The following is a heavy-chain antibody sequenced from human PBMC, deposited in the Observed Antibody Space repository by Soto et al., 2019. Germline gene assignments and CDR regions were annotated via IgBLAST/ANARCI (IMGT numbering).Heavy chain of an antibody. J-gene: IGHJ2*01. V-gene: IGHV3-7*01. D-gene: IGHD2-15*01. Sequence: GGSLRLSCAASGFTFSSYWMSWVRQAPGKGLEWVANIKQDGSEKYYVDSVKGRFTISRDNAKNSLYLQMNSLRAEDTAVYYCARAIVVVVAATRPNWYFDLWGRGTLVTVSS. CDR2: IKQDGSEK. CDR3: ARAIVVVVAATRPNWYFDL. CDR1: GFTFSSYW.